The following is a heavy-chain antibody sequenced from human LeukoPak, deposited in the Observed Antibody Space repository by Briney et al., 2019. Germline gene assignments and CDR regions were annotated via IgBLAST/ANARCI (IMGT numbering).Heavy chain of an antibody. D-gene: IGHD6-13*01. V-gene: IGHV1-69*05. CDR3: ARVSIPRCSSSCSYTDY. CDR2: IIPIFGTA. J-gene: IGHJ4*02. CDR1: GGTFSSYA. Sequence: SVKVSCKASGGTFSSYAISWVRHAPGQGLEWMGRIIPIFGTANYAQKFQGRVTITTDESTSTAYMELSSLRSEDTAVYYCARVSIPRCSSSCSYTDYWGQGTLVTVSS.